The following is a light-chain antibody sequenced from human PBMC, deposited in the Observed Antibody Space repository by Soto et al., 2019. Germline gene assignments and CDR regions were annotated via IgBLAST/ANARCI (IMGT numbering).Light chain of an antibody. V-gene: IGKV1-5*01. CDR2: DAS. J-gene: IGKJ1*01. CDR1: QSINSW. CDR3: QQYNSPPWT. Sequence: DIQMTQSPSTLSASVGDRVTITCRASQSINSWLAWYQQKPGKAPKLLIYDASSLESGVPSRFSGSGSGTEFTLTISSLQPDDFATYYCQQYNSPPWTFGQGTKVEIK.